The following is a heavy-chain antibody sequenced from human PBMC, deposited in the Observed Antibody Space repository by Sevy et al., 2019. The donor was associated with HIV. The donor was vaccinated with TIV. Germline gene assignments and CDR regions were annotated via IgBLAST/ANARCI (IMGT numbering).Heavy chain of an antibody. J-gene: IGHJ4*02. V-gene: IGHV3-66*01. Sequence: GGSLRLSCAASGFTVNSNYMTWVRQAPGKGLEGVSVIHSDDTTYHADSVNARFTISSDNFKNTLYLHMSSLRAEDTAVYYCARGNSGYGYALNYWGQGTLVTVSS. CDR3: ARGNSGYGYALNY. D-gene: IGHD5-18*01. CDR2: IHSDDTT. CDR1: GFTVNSNY.